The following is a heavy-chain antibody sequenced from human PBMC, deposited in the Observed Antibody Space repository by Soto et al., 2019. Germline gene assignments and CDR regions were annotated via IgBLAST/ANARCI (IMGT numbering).Heavy chain of an antibody. CDR3: ARDRGSGYQAW. J-gene: IGHJ4*02. CDR1: DGYISSYY. D-gene: IGHD3-22*01. Sequence: SETLSHTHTVSDGYISSYYWSWLRQPPGKGLEWIGYIYYSGSTTSNPSLQSRVTISVDTSKNQFSLKLNSVTASDTAAYKWARDRGSGYQAWGARGTLVPVSA. CDR2: IYYSGST. V-gene: IGHV4-59*01.